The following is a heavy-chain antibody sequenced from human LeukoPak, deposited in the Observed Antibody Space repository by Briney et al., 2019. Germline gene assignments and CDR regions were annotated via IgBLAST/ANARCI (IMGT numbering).Heavy chain of an antibody. CDR2: ITGSGGYT. CDR3: AKLSLYDSSGHFHY. D-gene: IGHD3-22*01. V-gene: IGHV3-23*01. Sequence: PGGSLRLFCAASGFTFSRYAMTWARQAPGKGLEWVSTITGSGGYTYYADSVKGRFTISRDNSKNTLFLRMNSLRAEDTAVYFCAKLSLYDSSGHFHYWGQGTLVTVSS. J-gene: IGHJ4*02. CDR1: GFTFSRYA.